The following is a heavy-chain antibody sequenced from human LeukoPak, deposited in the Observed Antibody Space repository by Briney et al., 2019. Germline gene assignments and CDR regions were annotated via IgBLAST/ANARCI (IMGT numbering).Heavy chain of an antibody. V-gene: IGHV4-4*02. J-gene: IGHJ3*02. CDR2: IYHSGST. Sequence: PSETLSLTCAVSGGSISSNWWSWVRQPPGKGLEWIGEIYHSGSTNSNPSLKSRVTISVDRSKNQFSLKLSSVTAADTAVYYCARVGVTTWGRAFDIWGQGTMVTVSS. CDR1: GGSISSNW. D-gene: IGHD4-11*01. CDR3: ARVGVTTWGRAFDI.